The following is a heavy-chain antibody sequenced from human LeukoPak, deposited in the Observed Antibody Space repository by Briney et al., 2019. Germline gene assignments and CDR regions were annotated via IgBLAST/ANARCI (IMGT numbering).Heavy chain of an antibody. CDR3: ARSTTTSRFDY. D-gene: IGHD1-1*01. Sequence: GGSPRLSCKVSGFTFSIYSMNWVRQGPRKGLGRVSCITSDGSTISYADSAKGRFTISRENAKNSLYLQRNSLRAEDTAVYYWARSTTTSRFDYWGQGTLVAVSS. CDR1: GFTFSIYS. J-gene: IGHJ4*02. CDR2: ITSDGSTI. V-gene: IGHV3-48*04.